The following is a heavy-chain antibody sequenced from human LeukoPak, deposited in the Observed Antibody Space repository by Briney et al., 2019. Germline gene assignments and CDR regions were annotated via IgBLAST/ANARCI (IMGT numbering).Heavy chain of an antibody. CDR1: GFTFSSYE. D-gene: IGHD3/OR15-3a*01. J-gene: IGHJ3*02. CDR3: VRDQKGLSHAFDT. CDR2: SSSSGTTI. V-gene: IGHV3-48*03. Sequence: GGSLRLSCATSGFTFSSYEMNWVRQAPGKGLEWVSSSSSSGTTIYYADSVKGRFTISRDNAKNSLYLQMNSLRAEDAAVYYCVRDQKGLSHAFDTWGQGTMVTVSS.